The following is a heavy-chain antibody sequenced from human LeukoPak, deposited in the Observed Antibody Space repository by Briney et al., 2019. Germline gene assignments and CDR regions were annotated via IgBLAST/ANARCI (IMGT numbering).Heavy chain of an antibody. CDR3: TSSYCGGDCYSIRYYYYYYYMDV. D-gene: IGHD2-21*02. CDR1: GFTFSNAW. V-gene: IGHV3-15*01. J-gene: IGHJ6*03. Sequence: PGGSLRLSCAASGFTFSNAWMSWVRQAPGKGLEWVGRIKSKTDGGTTDYAAPGKGRFTISRDDSKNTLYLQMNSLKTEDTAVYYCTSSYCGGDCYSIRYYYYYYYMDVWGKGTTVTVSS. CDR2: IKSKTDGGTT.